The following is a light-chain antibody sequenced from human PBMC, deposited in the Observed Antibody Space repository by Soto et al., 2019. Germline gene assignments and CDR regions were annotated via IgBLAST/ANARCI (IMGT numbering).Light chain of an antibody. CDR1: IFDVGNNF. J-gene: IGLJ2*01. V-gene: IGLV1-51*01. CDR3: ASWDTDVSAV. CDR2: DDD. Sequence: QSALTQPPSVSAAPGKKVTISCSGTIFDVGNNFVSWYQHFPGTAPKLLIYDDDRRPSGIPDRFSASKSGTSATLRIARVQTGDEADYYCASWDTDVSAVFGGGTKVTVL.